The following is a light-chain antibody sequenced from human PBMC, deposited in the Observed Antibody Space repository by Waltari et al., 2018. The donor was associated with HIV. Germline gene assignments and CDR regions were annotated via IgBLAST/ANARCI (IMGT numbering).Light chain of an antibody. CDR3: QQYRTLYT. CDR1: QRFSRSY. V-gene: IGKV3-20*01. J-gene: IGKJ2*01. CDR2: DAS. Sequence: VLTQSPGTLSLSPGERATISCRASQRFSRSYLAWSQQKPGQAPRLLIYDASSRATGIPDRFGGSGSWTDFTLTISRLEPEDSAVYYCQQYRTLYTFGQGTKLEIK.